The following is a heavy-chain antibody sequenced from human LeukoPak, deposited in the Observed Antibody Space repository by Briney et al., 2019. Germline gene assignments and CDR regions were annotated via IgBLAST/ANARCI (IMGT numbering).Heavy chain of an antibody. Sequence: GGSLRLSCAASGFTVSSNYMSWVRQAPGKGLEWVSVIYSGGSTYYADSVKGRFTISRDNSKNTLYLQMSSLRAEDTAVYYCARVGYDSSGYYGFIDYWGQGTLVTVSS. CDR2: IYSGGST. CDR1: GFTVSSNY. CDR3: ARVGYDSSGYYGFIDY. V-gene: IGHV3-66*01. J-gene: IGHJ4*02. D-gene: IGHD3-22*01.